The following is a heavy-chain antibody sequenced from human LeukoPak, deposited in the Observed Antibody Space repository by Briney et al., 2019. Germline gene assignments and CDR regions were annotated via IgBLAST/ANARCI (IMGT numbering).Heavy chain of an antibody. Sequence: PGGSLRLSCAVSGFTFSNYWMSWVRQAPGKGLEWGANIKLDGSEKNYVDSVKGRFTISRDNAKNSLYLQMNSLRADDTAVYYCARGEYYYDGGYWGQGTLVTVSS. CDR3: ARGEYYYDGGY. J-gene: IGHJ4*02. CDR1: GFTFSNYW. D-gene: IGHD3-22*01. CDR2: IKLDGSEK. V-gene: IGHV3-7*03.